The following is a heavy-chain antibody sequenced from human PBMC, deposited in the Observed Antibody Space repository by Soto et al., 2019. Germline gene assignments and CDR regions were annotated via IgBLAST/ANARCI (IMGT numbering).Heavy chain of an antibody. CDR2: IYYSGST. CDR3: AGGTIGPYYFDY. V-gene: IGHV4-61*01. Sequence: PSETLSLTCTVSGRSVSSGSYYWSWIRQPPGKGLEWIGYIYYSGSTNYNPSLKSRVTISVDTSKNQFSLKLSSVTATDTAVYYCAGGTIGPYYFDYWGQGTLVTVSS. CDR1: GRSVSSGSYY. J-gene: IGHJ4*02. D-gene: IGHD1-26*01.